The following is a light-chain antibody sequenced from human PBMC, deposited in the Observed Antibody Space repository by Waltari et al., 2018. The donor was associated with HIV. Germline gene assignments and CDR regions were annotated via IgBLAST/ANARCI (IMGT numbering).Light chain of an antibody. CDR2: KVS. Sequence: DVVMTQSPLSLPVTLGQPASISCRSSQSLVYRDGNTYLIWFQQRPGQSPRRLIYKVSNRDSGVPDRFSGSGSGTDFTLKISRVEAEDVGVCYCMQGTHWPYTFGQGTKLKIK. CDR3: MQGTHWPYT. CDR1: QSLVYRDGNTY. J-gene: IGKJ2*01. V-gene: IGKV2-30*01.